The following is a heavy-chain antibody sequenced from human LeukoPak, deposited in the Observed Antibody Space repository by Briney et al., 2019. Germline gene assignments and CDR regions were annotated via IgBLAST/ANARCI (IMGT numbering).Heavy chain of an antibody. Sequence: GGSLRLSCAASGFTFSSYGMHWVRQAPGKGLEGVAVISYDGSNKYYADSVKGRFTISRDNSKNTLYLQMNSLRAEDTAVYYCAKDRALLWFGESYGMDVWGQGTTVTVSS. V-gene: IGHV3-30*18. CDR1: GFTFSSYG. CDR3: AKDRALLWFGESYGMDV. D-gene: IGHD3-10*01. CDR2: ISYDGSNK. J-gene: IGHJ6*02.